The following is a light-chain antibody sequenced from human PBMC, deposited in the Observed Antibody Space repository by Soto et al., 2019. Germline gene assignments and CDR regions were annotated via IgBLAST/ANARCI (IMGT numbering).Light chain of an antibody. CDR1: QSVSTRY. J-gene: IGKJ2*01. CDR2: GAS. V-gene: IGKV3-20*01. CDR3: HQFRSSPPAFT. Sequence: ESVLTQSPGTLSLSPGERATLSCRASQSVSTRYLAWYQQKPGQAPRLLIYGASIRASGIPDRFSGSGSGTDFTLTISRLEPEHFAVYYCHQFRSSPPAFTFGQGTKLEI.